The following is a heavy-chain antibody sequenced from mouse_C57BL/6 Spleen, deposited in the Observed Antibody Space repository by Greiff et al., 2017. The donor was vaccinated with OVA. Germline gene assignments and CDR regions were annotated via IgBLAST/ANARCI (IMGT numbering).Heavy chain of an antibody. D-gene: IGHD2-1*01. CDR2: IYPRSGNT. V-gene: IGHV1-81*01. CDR3: ARGEGNFSFDY. CDR1: GYTFTSYG. J-gene: IGHJ2*01. Sequence: VQRVESGAELARPGASVKLSCKASGYTFTSYGISWVKQRTGQGLEWIGEIYPRSGNTYYNEKFKGKATLTADKSSSTAYMELRSLTSEDSAVYFCARGEGNFSFDYWGQGTTLTVSS.